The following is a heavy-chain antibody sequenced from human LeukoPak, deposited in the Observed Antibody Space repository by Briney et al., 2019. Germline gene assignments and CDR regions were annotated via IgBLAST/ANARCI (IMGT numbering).Heavy chain of an antibody. CDR3: ARGQHHYDGSGSSYSFDD. CDR1: GYTFTSYD. CDR2: MNPNSGNA. Sequence: ASVKVSCKASGYTFTSYDINWVRQATGQGLEWMGWMNPNSGNAGYAQKFRGRLTMTMKTSISTAYMELSSLRSEDTAVYYCARGQHHYDGSGSSYSFDDWGQGTLVTVSS. V-gene: IGHV1-8*01. J-gene: IGHJ4*02. D-gene: IGHD3-22*01.